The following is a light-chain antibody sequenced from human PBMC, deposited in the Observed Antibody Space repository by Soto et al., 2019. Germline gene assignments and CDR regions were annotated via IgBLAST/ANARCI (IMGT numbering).Light chain of an antibody. CDR1: QSVSGY. CDR3: QQRSNWPLT. J-gene: IGKJ4*01. Sequence: EIVLTQSPATLSLSPGERATLSCRASQSVSGYLAWYQQIPGQAPRLLIYDASNRATGIPARFSGSGSGTDFTLTVSGLAPEDFAVYYGQQRSNWPLTFGGGAKVEIK. CDR2: DAS. V-gene: IGKV3-11*01.